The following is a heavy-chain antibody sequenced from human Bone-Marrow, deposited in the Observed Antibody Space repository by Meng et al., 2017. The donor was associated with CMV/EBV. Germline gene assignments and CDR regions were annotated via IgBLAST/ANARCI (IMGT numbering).Heavy chain of an antibody. CDR3: GGGSRHYYYYGMDV. D-gene: IGHD3-16*01. V-gene: IGHV3-21*01. J-gene: IGHJ6*02. CDR2: ISSSSSYI. Sequence: GESLKISCAASGFTFSSYSMNWVRQAPGKGLEWVSSISSSSSYIYYADSVKGRFTISRDNAKNSLYLQMNSLRAEDTAVYYCGGGSRHYYYYGMDVWGQGTTVTFSS. CDR1: GFTFSSYS.